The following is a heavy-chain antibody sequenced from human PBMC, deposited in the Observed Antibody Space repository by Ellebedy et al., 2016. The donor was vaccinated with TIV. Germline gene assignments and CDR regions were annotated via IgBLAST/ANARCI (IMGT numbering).Heavy chain of an antibody. Sequence: GESLKISXAASGFTFNSYAMNWVRQAPGKGLEWVSSISGSSGDTYYADSVKGRFTISRDNSKSTLFLQMNSLTADDTAVYYCAKFLRGHGSGRPFSYYAMDVWGQGTSVTVSS. D-gene: IGHD3-10*01. V-gene: IGHV3-23*01. J-gene: IGHJ6*02. CDR1: GFTFNSYA. CDR3: AKFLRGHGSGRPFSYYAMDV. CDR2: ISGSSGDT.